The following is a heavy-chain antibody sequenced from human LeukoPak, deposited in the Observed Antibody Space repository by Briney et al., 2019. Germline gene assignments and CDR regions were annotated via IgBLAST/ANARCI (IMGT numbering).Heavy chain of an antibody. V-gene: IGHV3-74*01. J-gene: IGHJ4*02. CDR2: INPGGSSI. Sequence: GGSLRLSCAASGFTFSSYWMHWVRQVPGKGLVWVARINPGGSSITYADSVKGRFTISRDNSKNTLYLQMNSLRAEDTAVYYCAKYMGKNFDYWGQGTLVTVSS. D-gene: IGHD7-27*01. CDR3: AKYMGKNFDY. CDR1: GFTFSSYW.